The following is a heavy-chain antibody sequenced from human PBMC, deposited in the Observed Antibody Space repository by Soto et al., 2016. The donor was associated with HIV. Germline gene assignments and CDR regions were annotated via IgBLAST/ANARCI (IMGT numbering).Heavy chain of an antibody. CDR3: VRRTISYYSTPWYFDS. Sequence: QLQLQESGPGPVKPSETLSLTCTVSGDSISSRNYYWGWIRQPPGKGLEWIGSIYYTGSTYDNPSLKSRVTISVDTSKNQFSLKLSSVTAADTAVYYCVRRTISYYSTPWYFDSLGPGTRVTVSS. V-gene: IGHV4-39*01. D-gene: IGHD3-10*01. CDR1: GDSISSRNYY. J-gene: IGHJ2*01. CDR2: IYYTGST.